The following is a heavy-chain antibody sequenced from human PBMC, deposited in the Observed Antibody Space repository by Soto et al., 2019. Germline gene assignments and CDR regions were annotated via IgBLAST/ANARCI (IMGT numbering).Heavy chain of an antibody. Sequence: QVQLVQSGAEVKKPGASVKVSCKASGYTFTSYDINWVRQATGQGLEWMGWMNPNSGNTGYAQKFQGRVTMTRNTSISTAHMELSSLRSEDTAVYYCARVWGYYYGSGSYNWFDPWGQGTLVTVSS. CDR2: MNPNSGNT. V-gene: IGHV1-8*01. D-gene: IGHD3-10*01. CDR3: ARVWGYYYGSGSYNWFDP. CDR1: GYTFTSYD. J-gene: IGHJ5*02.